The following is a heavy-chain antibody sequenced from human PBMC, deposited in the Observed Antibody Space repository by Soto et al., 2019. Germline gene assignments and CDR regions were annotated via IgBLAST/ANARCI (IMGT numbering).Heavy chain of an antibody. CDR3: ARAAPYSSGWYNYYYYMDV. Sequence: ASVKVSCKASGYTFTNYGISWVRQAPGQGLEWMGWISAYNGNTNYAQKLQGRVTMTTDTSTSTAYMELRSLRSDGTAVYYCARAAPYSSGWYNYYYYMDVWGKGTTVTVSS. D-gene: IGHD6-19*01. CDR1: GYTFTNYG. V-gene: IGHV1-18*01. J-gene: IGHJ6*03. CDR2: ISAYNGNT.